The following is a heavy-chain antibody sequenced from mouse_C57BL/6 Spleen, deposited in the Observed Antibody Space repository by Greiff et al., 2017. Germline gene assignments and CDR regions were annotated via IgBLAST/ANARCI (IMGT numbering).Heavy chain of an antibody. CDR2: INYDGSST. V-gene: IGHV5-16*01. J-gene: IGHJ4*01. CDR1: GFTFSDYY. D-gene: IGHD2-1*01. CDR3: ARYGNWGYYAMDY. Sequence: EVMLVESEGGLVQPGSSMKLSCTASGFTFSDYYMAWVRQVPEKGLEWVANINYDGSSTYYLDSLKSRFIISRDNAKNILYLQMSSLKSEDTATYYCARYGNWGYYAMDYWGQGTSVTVSS.